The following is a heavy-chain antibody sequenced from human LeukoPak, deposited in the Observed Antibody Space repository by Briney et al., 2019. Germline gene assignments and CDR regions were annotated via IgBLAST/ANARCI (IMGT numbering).Heavy chain of an antibody. D-gene: IGHD3-10*01. CDR3: ARDPRGYDY. CDR2: INPNSGGT. V-gene: IGHV1-2*06. J-gene: IGHJ4*02. CDR1: GGTFSSYA. Sequence: ASVRVSRKASGGTFSSYAISWVRQAPGQGLEWMGRINPNSGGTNYAQKFQGRVTMTRDTSISTAYMELNRLRSDDTAVYYCARDPRGYDYWGQGTLVTVSS.